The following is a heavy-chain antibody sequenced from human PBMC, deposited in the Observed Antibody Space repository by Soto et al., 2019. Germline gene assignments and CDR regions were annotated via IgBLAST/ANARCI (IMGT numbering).Heavy chain of an antibody. CDR3: TTDPVTMIVVVPSSG. D-gene: IGHD3-22*01. CDR2: IKSKTDGGTT. CDR1: GFTFINAW. V-gene: IGHV3-15*07. J-gene: IGHJ4*02. Sequence: NPGGSLRLSCASSGFTFINAWMNWVRQAPGKGLEWVGRIKSKTDGGTTDYAAPVKGRFTISRDDSKNTLYLQMNSLKTEDTAVYYCTTDPVTMIVVVPSSGWGQGTLVTVSS.